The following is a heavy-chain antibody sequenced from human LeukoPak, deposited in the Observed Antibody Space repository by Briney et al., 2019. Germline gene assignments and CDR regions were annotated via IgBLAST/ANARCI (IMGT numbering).Heavy chain of an antibody. D-gene: IGHD3-16*01. CDR1: GGSISSYY. CDR3: ARDMITFGGASPNDAFDL. V-gene: IGHV4-59*01. Sequence: PSETLSLTCTVSGGSISSYYWSWIRQPPGKGLEWMGYIYYSGSTNYNPSLKSRVTISVDTSKNQFSLKLSSVTAADTAVYYCARDMITFGGASPNDAFDLWGQGTMVTVSS. CDR2: IYYSGST. J-gene: IGHJ3*01.